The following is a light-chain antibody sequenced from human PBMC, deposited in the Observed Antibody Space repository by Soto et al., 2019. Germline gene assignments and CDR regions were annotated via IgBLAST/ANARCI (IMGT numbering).Light chain of an antibody. V-gene: IGKV3-11*01. CDR3: QQRSHWPT. CDR1: QSVNSH. Sequence: EFVLTQSPATLSLSPGERATLSCRASQSVNSHLAWYQQKPGQAPRLLIYDTSNRATGIPARFSGSGSGTDFTLTISSLEPEDFAFYFCQQRSHWPTFGQGTKVDIK. CDR2: DTS. J-gene: IGKJ1*01.